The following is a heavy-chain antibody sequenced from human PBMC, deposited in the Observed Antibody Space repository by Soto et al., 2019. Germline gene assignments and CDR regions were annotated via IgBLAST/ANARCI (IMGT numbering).Heavy chain of an antibody. V-gene: IGHV1-46*01. CDR2: INPSGGST. Sequence: ASVKVSCKASGYTFTSYYMHWVRQAPGQGLEWMGIINPSGGSTSYAQKFQGRVTMTRDTSTSTVYMELSSLRSEDTAVYYCAALDYYDSSGYYQGGDAFDIWGQGTMVTVSS. J-gene: IGHJ3*02. CDR3: AALDYYDSSGYYQGGDAFDI. D-gene: IGHD3-22*01. CDR1: GYTFTSYY.